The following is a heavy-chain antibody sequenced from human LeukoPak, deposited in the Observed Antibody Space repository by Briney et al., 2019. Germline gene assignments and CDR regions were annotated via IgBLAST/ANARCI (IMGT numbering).Heavy chain of an antibody. D-gene: IGHD1-26*01. CDR3: ARSGSYFRYYFDY. CDR2: ISSSGRTM. V-gene: IGHV3-48*03. Sequence: SLRLSCAASGFTFSSYEMNWVRQAPGKGLEWVSYISSSGRTMYYADSVKGRFTISRDNAKNSLYLQMNRLRAEDTAVYYCARSGSYFRYYFDYWGQGTLVTVSS. J-gene: IGHJ4*02. CDR1: GFTFSSYE.